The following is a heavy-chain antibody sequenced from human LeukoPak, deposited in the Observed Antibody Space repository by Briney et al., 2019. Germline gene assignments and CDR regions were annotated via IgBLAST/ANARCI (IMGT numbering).Heavy chain of an antibody. CDR1: GGSISSFY. J-gene: IGHJ3*02. D-gene: IGHD3-9*01. V-gene: IGHV4-59*01. Sequence: SETLSLTCTISGGSISSFYWSWIRQSPGKGLEWIGYIYKSGSTNYNPSLKSRVTISVDTSNNQFSLNLTSVTAADTAVYFCARDHPVADWAPDIWGRGTMVTVSS. CDR3: ARDHPVADWAPDI. CDR2: IYKSGST.